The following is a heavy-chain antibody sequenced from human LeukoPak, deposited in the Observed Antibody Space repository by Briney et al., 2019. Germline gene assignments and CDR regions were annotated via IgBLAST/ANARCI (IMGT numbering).Heavy chain of an antibody. D-gene: IGHD3-16*01. Sequence: SETLSLTCAVYGGSFSGCYWSWIRQPPGKGLEWIGEINHSGSTNYNPSLKSRVTISVDTSKNQFSLKLSSVTAADTAVYYCARLIQLTDPGNDYWGQGTLVTVSS. CDR1: GGSFSGCY. V-gene: IGHV4-34*01. CDR3: ARLIQLTDPGNDY. J-gene: IGHJ4*02. CDR2: INHSGST.